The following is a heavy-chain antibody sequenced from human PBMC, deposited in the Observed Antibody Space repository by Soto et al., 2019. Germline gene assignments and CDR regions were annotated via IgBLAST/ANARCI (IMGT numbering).Heavy chain of an antibody. D-gene: IGHD6-13*01. CDR1: GFTFSSYA. J-gene: IGHJ4*02. CDR2: ISGSGGST. V-gene: IGHV3-23*01. Sequence: GGSLRLSCAASGFTFSSYAMSWVRQAPGKGLEWVSAISGSGGSTYYTDSVKGRFTISRDNSKNTLYLQMNSLRAEDTAVYYCAKDDGSSWYYFDYWGQGTLVTVSS. CDR3: AKDDGSSWYYFDY.